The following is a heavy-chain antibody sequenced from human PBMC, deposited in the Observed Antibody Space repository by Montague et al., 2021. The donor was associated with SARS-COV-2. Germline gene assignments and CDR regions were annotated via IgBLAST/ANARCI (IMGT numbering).Heavy chain of an antibody. CDR1: GGSISGYY. Sequence: SETLSLSCAVYGGSISGYYWAWICQSPGKGLERNAEINHSGTTNYNFNPSLRSRVTISFDTSKSQFSLKLSSVTAAHTGVYYCARWDPQTLTLIGLRGKTASDYWGQGALVTVSS. J-gene: IGHJ4*02. D-gene: IGHD4-23*01. CDR2: INHSGTT. CDR3: ARWDPQTLTLIGLRGKTASDY. V-gene: IGHV4-34*01.